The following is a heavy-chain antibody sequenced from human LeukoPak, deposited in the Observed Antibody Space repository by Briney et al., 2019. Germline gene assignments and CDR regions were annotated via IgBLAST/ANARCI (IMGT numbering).Heavy chain of an antibody. D-gene: IGHD2-15*01. J-gene: IGHJ4*02. V-gene: IGHV4-39*01. CDR1: GGSISSSSNY. CDR3: ARRLYCSGGSCYANYFDY. CDR2: IYYSGST. Sequence: SETLSLTCTVSGGSISSSSNYWGWIRQPPGKGLEWIGSIYYSGSTYYNPSLKSRVTISVDTSKNQFSLKLSSVTAADTAVYYCARRLYCSGGSCYANYFDYWGQGTLVTVSS.